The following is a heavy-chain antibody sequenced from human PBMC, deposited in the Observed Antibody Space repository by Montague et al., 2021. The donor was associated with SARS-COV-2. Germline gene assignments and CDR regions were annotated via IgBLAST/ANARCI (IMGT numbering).Heavy chain of an antibody. V-gene: IGHV4-59*01. CDR3: AREDRWNWFDP. CDR2: IYYRGST. D-gene: IGHD5-24*01. CDR1: GGSINSSY. J-gene: IGHJ5*02. Sequence: SETLSLTCTVSGGSINSSYWSWIRRPPGKGFEWIGYIYYRGSTNYNPSLETRVTISVDPSKNQFSLKMRSVTAADTAVYYCAREDRWNWFDPWGQGTLVIVSS.